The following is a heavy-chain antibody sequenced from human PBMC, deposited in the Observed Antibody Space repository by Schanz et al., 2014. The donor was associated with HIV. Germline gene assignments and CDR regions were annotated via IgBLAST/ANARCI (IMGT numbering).Heavy chain of an antibody. D-gene: IGHD5-12*01. CDR2: IYKGGGA. J-gene: IGHJ6*02. Sequence: QVQLQESGPGLVKPSETLSLTCTVTGGSVTSGSSVWNWVRQSPGQGLEWMASIYKGGGANYSPSVKGRLTRAGDASQNHVSLKMSSMTAADTAVYYCVRGLARWLQNRGYYGLDVWGQGTPVTVSS. CDR1: GGSVTSGSSV. V-gene: IGHV4-61*03. CDR3: VRGLARWLQNRGYYGLDV.